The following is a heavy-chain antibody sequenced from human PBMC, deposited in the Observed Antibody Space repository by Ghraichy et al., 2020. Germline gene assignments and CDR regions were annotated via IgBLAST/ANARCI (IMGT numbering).Heavy chain of an antibody. CDR1: GFTFRNYA. CDR2: ITGDGINT. J-gene: IGHJ4*02. Sequence: GGSLRLSCSASGFTFRNYAMSWVRQAPGRGLQLVSHITGDGINTYYIDSVKGRFTISRDNSQNTLYLQMNSLRAEDTALYYCAKAPVASFSDGICYPLDYWGQGALVPVSS. CDR3: AKAPVASFSDGICYPLDY. D-gene: IGHD2-15*01. V-gene: IGHV3-23*01.